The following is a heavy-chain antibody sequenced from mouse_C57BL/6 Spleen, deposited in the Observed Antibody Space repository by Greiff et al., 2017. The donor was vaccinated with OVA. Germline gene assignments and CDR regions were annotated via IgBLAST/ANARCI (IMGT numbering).Heavy chain of an antibody. V-gene: IGHV1-26*01. CDR3: ARERLGRDFDY. D-gene: IGHD4-1*01. Sequence: VQLQQSGPELVKPGASVKISCKASGYTFTDYYMNWVKQSHGKSLEWIGDINPNNGGTSYNQKFKGKATLTVDKSSSTAYMELRSLTSEDSAVYYCARERLGRDFDYWGQGTTLTVSS. CDR1: GYTFTDYY. CDR2: INPNNGGT. J-gene: IGHJ2*01.